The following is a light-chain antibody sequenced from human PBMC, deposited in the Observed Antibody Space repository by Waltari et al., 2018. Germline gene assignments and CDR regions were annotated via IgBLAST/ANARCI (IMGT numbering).Light chain of an antibody. V-gene: IGLV6-57*04. CDR1: GGNIDSDN. Sequence: NFMLTQPHSVSDSPGRTVTISCTRSGGNIDSDNVQWYQQRPGSAPTTVIYANDKRPSGVPDRFSGSVDSSSSSASLTIYGLKTEDEGAYYCQSYHDNNLWVLGGGTHLTVL. CDR3: QSYHDNNLWV. CDR2: AND. J-gene: IGLJ3*02.